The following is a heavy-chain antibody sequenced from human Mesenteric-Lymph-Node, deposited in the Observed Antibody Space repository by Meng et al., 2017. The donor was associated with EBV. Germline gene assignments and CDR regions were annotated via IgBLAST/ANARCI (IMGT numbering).Heavy chain of an antibody. J-gene: IGHJ4*02. D-gene: IGHD3-10*01. CDR1: GYSCISYA. V-gene: IGHV1-3*01. Sequence: QGQLEAAGAEVKKNWASVKVSCNGSGYSCISYALNWVRQAPCQGLELVGWINVGNGNTRYSQKLQGRDSITRDTAASTAYMELSSLRSEDTGIYFCARDPYYGSGSSLDYWGQGTLVTVSS. CDR2: INVGNGNT. CDR3: ARDPYYGSGSSLDY.